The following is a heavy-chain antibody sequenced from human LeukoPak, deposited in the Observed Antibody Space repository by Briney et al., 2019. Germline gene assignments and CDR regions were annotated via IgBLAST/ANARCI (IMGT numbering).Heavy chain of an antibody. CDR3: ARLTPIVVVPTTTQQGGDFYYMDV. J-gene: IGHJ6*03. D-gene: IGHD2-2*01. CDR2: IIPMFGAT. Sequence: SVKVSCKASGGTFSSYSISWVRQAPGQGLEWMGGIIPMFGATNYAQKFQGRVTINADESTSTAYMELRSLRSDDTAVYFCARLTPIVVVPTTTQQGGDFYYMDVWGKGTAVTVSS. V-gene: IGHV1-69*01. CDR1: GGTFSSYS.